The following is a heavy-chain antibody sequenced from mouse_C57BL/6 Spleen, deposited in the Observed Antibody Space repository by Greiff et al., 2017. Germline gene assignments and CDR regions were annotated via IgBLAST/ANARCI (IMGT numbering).Heavy chain of an antibody. J-gene: IGHJ2*01. CDR3: ARYYYDYYFDY. D-gene: IGHD2-4*01. CDR2: ISSGSSTI. CDR1: GFTFSDYG. Sequence: DVHLVESGGGLVKPGGSLTLSCAASGFTFSDYGMHWVRQAPEKGLEWVAYISSGSSTIYYADTVKGRFTISRDNDKNTLFLQMTSLRSEDTAMYYCARYYYDYYFDYWGQGTTLTVSS. V-gene: IGHV5-17*01.